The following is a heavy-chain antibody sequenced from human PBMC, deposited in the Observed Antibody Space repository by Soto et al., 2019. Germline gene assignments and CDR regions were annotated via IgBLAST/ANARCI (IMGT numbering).Heavy chain of an antibody. V-gene: IGHV3-23*01. CDR3: AKAEARGGTSLLFDY. D-gene: IGHD2-15*01. Sequence: GGSLRLSCAASGFSFSSYAMSWVRQAPGKGLEWVSTISGSGGNTYYADSVKGRFTISRDNSKNTVYVQMNSLRAEDTAIYHCAKAEARGGTSLLFDYWGQGPLGTVPQ. CDR1: GFSFSSYA. CDR2: ISGSGGNT. J-gene: IGHJ4*02.